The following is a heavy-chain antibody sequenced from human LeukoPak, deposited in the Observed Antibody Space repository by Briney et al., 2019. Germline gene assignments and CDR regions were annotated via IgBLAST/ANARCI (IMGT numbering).Heavy chain of an antibody. CDR2: IYYSGST. J-gene: IGHJ6*03. V-gene: IGHV4-39*07. CDR3: ARVDRYYYYMDV. Sequence: SETLSLTCTVSGDSISSTSYYWGWVRQPPGKGLEWIGTIYYSGSTYYNPSLKSRVTISVDTSKNQFSLKLSSVTAADTAVYYCARVDRYYYYMDVWGKGTTVTISS. CDR1: GDSISSTSYY.